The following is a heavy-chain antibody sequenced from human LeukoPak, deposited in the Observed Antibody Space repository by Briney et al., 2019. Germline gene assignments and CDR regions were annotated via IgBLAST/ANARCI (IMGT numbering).Heavy chain of an antibody. J-gene: IGHJ4*02. CDR1: GGTFSSYA. CDR2: IIPIFGTA. Sequence: SVKVSCKASGGTFSSYAISWVRQAPGQGLEWMGAIIPIFGTANSAQKFQGRVTITADESTSTAYMELSSLRSEDTAVYYCARDSPSRGDYGGNSDYWGQGTLVTVSS. CDR3: ARDSPSRGDYGGNSDY. D-gene: IGHD4-23*01. V-gene: IGHV1-69*13.